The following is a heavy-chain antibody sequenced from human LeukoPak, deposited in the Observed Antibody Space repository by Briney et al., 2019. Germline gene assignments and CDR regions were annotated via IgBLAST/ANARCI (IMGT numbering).Heavy chain of an antibody. J-gene: IGHJ5*02. CDR3: ARDAAVTMVRGVIRVSWFDP. V-gene: IGHV4-34*01. CDR1: GGSFSGYY. D-gene: IGHD3-10*01. Sequence: SETLSLTCAVYGGSFSGYYWSWIRQPPGKGLERIGEINHSGSTNYNPSLKSRVTISVDTSKNQFSLKLSSVTAADTAVYYCARDAAVTMVRGVIRVSWFDPWGQGTLVTVSS. CDR2: INHSGST.